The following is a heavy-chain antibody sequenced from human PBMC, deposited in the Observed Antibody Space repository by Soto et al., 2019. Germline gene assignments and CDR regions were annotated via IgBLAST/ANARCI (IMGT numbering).Heavy chain of an antibody. CDR1: GGSISSGDYY. J-gene: IGHJ6*02. V-gene: IGHV4-31*03. Sequence: QVQLQESGPGLVKPSQTLSLECTVSGGSISSGDYYWSWIRQLPGKGLEWIGYIYNSGSTYYNPALKNRXXIXVXXSESQFSLKLSSVTAADTAVYYCAREGYNYNGMDVWGRGTTVTVSS. CDR2: IYNSGST. CDR3: AREGYNYNGMDV.